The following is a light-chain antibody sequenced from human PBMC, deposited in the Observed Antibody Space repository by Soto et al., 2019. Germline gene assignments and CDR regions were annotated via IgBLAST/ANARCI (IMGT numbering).Light chain of an antibody. CDR2: GAS. Sequence: EIVMTQSPATLSVSPGERSTLSFRASQSLSSDLAWYQQKPGQAPRLLIYGASTRATGIPARFMGSGSGTEFTLTISSLQSEDFALYYCQHYYSWPWTFGQGTKVDI. CDR1: QSLSSD. V-gene: IGKV3-15*01. J-gene: IGKJ1*01. CDR3: QHYYSWPWT.